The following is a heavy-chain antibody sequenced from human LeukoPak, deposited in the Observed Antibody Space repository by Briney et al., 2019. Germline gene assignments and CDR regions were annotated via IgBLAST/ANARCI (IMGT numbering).Heavy chain of an antibody. CDR3: AKDRGSSGYYHDY. CDR1: GFTFSSYA. V-gene: IGHV3-23*01. CDR2: ISGSGGST. J-gene: IGHJ4*02. Sequence: PGGSLRLSCAASGFTFSSYAMSWVRQAPGKGPEWVSAISGSGGSTYYADSVKGRFTISRDNSKNTLYLQTNSLRAEDTAVYYCAKDRGSSGYYHDYWGQGTLVTVSS. D-gene: IGHD3-22*01.